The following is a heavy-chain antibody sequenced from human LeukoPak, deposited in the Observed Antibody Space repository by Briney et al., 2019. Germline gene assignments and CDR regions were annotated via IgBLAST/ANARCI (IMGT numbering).Heavy chain of an antibody. CDR3: AKDFGRNFWSGYYTEGDY. CDR2: ISGRGGST. J-gene: IGHJ4*02. D-gene: IGHD3-3*01. CDR1: GVTFSSYA. Sequence: RGSLRLSCAASGVTFSSYAMSWVRQAPGEGGEWGSAISGRGGSTYYADSVKGRFTISRDNSKNTLYLQMNSLRAEDTAVYYCAKDFGRNFWSGYYTEGDYWGQGTLVTVSS. V-gene: IGHV3-23*01.